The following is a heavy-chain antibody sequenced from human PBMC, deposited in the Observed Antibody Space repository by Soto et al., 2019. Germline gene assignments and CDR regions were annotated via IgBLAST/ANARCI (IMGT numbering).Heavy chain of an antibody. CDR1: GGSISSGGYY. CDR3: AKAVVVVPAARAVLYWFDP. Sequence: QVQLQESGPGLVKPSQTLSLTCTVSGGSISSGGYYWSWIRQHPGKGLEWIGYIYYSGSTYYNPSLKRRVSISVDTSKNQSSLKLSSVAAAATAVYYCAKAVVVVPAARAVLYWFDPWGQGTLVTVSS. J-gene: IGHJ5*02. D-gene: IGHD2-2*01. CDR2: IYYSGST. V-gene: IGHV4-31*03.